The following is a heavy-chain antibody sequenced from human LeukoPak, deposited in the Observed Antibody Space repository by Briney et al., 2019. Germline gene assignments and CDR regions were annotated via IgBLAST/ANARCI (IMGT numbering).Heavy chain of an antibody. J-gene: IGHJ4*02. Sequence: GGSLRLSCAASGFTFSSYGMHWVRQAPGKGLEWVAVIWYDGSNKYYADSVKGRFTISRDNSKNTLYLQMNSLRAEDTAVYYCARVGYYDFWGGSRNVGPALDYWGQGTLVTVSS. D-gene: IGHD3-3*01. CDR1: GFTFSSYG. CDR2: IWYDGSNK. V-gene: IGHV3-33*01. CDR3: ARVGYYDFWGGSRNVGPALDY.